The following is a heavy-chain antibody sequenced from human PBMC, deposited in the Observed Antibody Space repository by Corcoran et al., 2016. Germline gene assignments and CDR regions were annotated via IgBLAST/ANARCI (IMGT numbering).Heavy chain of an antibody. CDR3: EIDEQPYGYGHYDYGMDV. J-gene: IGHJ6*02. Sequence: QVQLQQSGPGLVKPSQTLSLTCAISGDSVSSNSAAWNWIRQSPSRGLEWLGRTYYRAKWYNAYAVSVKSRITINPDTSKNKVSLQLNSVIPEDTAVYYCEIDEQPYGYGHYDYGMDVWGQGTTVTVSS. CDR1: GDSVSSNSAA. V-gene: IGHV6-1*01. D-gene: IGHD5-18*01. CDR2: TYYRAKWYN.